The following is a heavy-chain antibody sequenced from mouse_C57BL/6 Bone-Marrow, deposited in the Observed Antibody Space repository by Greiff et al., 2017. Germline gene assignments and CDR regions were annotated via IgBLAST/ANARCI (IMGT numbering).Heavy chain of an antibody. CDR3: ARIYDGPYGGCDY. V-gene: IGHV8-8*01. Sequence: DSGPGILQPSQTLSLTCSFLGFSLRTFGLGVCWILQPSGKGLEWLAHIWWDDDKFYISAPKCRFTISKATTKYHVFLKIANVDTADTATYYSARIYDGPYGGCDYWGQGTTLTVSS. J-gene: IGHJ2*01. D-gene: IGHD2-3*01. CDR1: GFSLRTFGLG. CDR2: IWWDDDK.